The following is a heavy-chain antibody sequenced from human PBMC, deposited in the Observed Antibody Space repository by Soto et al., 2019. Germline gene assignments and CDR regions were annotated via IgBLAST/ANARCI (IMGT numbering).Heavy chain of an antibody. V-gene: IGHV4-59*01. CDR3: AGDYASGSYRFDY. Sequence: SETLSLTCSVSGGSSSSYHWSWIRQAPGKGLEWIGYIYYTGITTYNPSLKSRVTISLDTSKNHFSLKLISVTAADTAVYFCAGDYASGSYRFDYWGQGTLVTVSS. CDR2: IYYTGIT. CDR1: GGSSSSYH. J-gene: IGHJ4*02. D-gene: IGHD3-10*01.